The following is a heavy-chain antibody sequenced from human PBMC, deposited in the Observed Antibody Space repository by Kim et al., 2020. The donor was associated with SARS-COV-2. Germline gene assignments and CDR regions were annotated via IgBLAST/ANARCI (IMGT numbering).Heavy chain of an antibody. CDR1: GFNVNNNY. D-gene: IGHD2-8*01. V-gene: IGHV3-53*01. CDR3: ARGHCTKTICYPYYFDF. CDR2: IYSGGGGST. J-gene: IGHJ4*02. Sequence: GGSLRLSCAASGFNVNNNYMSWVRQAPGKGLEWLSIIYSGGGGSTNYADSVKGRFTISRDNSNNTLFLQMNSLRAEDTAVYFCARGHCTKTICYPYYFDFWGQGNLVTVSS.